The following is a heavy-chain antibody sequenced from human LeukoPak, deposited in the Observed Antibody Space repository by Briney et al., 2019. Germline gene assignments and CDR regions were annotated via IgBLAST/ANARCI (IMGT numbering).Heavy chain of an antibody. CDR1: GFTFSSYA. CDR2: ISYDGSNK. CDR3: ARPSMVYYYYGMDV. D-gene: IGHD2/OR15-2a*01. V-gene: IGHV3-30-3*01. J-gene: IGHJ6*02. Sequence: GRSLRLSCAASGFTFSSYAMHWVRQAPGKGLEWVAVISYDGSNKYYADSVKGRFTISRGNSKNTLYLQMNSLRAEDTAVYYCARPSMVYYYYGMDVWGQGTTVTVSS.